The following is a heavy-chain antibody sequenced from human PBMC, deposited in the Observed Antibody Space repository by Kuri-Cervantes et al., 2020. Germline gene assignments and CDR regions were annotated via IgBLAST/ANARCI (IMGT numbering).Heavy chain of an antibody. CDR2: INHSGST. D-gene: IGHD6-13*01. CDR3: ARLVRHSSSWYNWFDP. J-gene: IGHJ5*02. V-gene: IGHV4-34*01. Sequence: SQTLSLTCAVYGGSFSGYYWSWIRQPPGKGLEWIGEINHSGSTNYNPSLKSRVTISVDRSKNQFSLKLSSVTAADTAVYYCARLVRHSSSWYNWFDPWGQGTLVTVSS. CDR1: GGSFSGYY.